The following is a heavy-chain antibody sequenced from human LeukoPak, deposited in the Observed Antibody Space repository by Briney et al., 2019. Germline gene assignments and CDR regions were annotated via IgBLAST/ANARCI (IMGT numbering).Heavy chain of an antibody. D-gene: IGHD2-15*01. V-gene: IGHV3-9*01. Sequence: GGSLRLSCAASGFTFYDYTMHWVRHAPGEGLEWVSGISWNSGSIDYADSVKGRFTISRDKAKKSLYLDMNNLRAEDTASYYCAKGDCSGSLCWLDSWGQGTLLTVSS. J-gene: IGHJ4*02. CDR2: ISWNSGSI. CDR1: GFTFYDYT. CDR3: AKGDCSGSLCWLDS.